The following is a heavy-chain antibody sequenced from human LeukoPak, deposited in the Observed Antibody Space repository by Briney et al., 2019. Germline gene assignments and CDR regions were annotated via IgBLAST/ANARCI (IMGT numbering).Heavy chain of an antibody. J-gene: IGHJ6*02. D-gene: IGHD3-10*01. CDR3: ARMEKFYYGSGGFSPPLMDV. CDR1: GFTFNNYN. Sequence: PGGSLRLSCAASGFTFNNYNMNWVRQAPGKGLEWVSSISSTSTYIYYADSVKGRFTISRDNAKNSLYLQMNSLRAEDTAVYYCARMEKFYYGSGGFSPPLMDVWGQGTTVIVSS. V-gene: IGHV3-21*01. CDR2: ISSTSTYI.